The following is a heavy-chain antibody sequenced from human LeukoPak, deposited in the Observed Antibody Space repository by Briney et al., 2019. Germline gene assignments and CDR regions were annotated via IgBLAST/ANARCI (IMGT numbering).Heavy chain of an antibody. CDR1: GGSISSYY. D-gene: IGHD1-1*01. Sequence: KPSETLSFTCTVSGGSISSYYWSWIRQPPGKGLEWIGYIYYSGSTNYNPSLKSRVTISVDTSKNQFSLKLSSVTAADTAVYYCAGTGPRTMFDYWGQGTLVTVSS. CDR2: IYYSGST. V-gene: IGHV4-59*01. J-gene: IGHJ4*02. CDR3: AGTGPRTMFDY.